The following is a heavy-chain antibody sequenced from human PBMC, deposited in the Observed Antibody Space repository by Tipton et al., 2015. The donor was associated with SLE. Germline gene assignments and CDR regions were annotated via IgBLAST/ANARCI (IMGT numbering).Heavy chain of an antibody. CDR3: ASQADYFWGTYHHQYYFDY. CDR1: EGSISESSYF. CDR2: ISYIGTT. V-gene: IGHV4-39*06. Sequence: TLSLTCTVSEGSISESSYFWGWLRQPPGKGLEWIGGISYIGTTYSNPSLRRATISVDTSKNQFALRLNSVTAADTAIYFCASQADYFWGTYHHQYYFDYWGQGMLVTVSS. J-gene: IGHJ4*02. D-gene: IGHD3-16*02.